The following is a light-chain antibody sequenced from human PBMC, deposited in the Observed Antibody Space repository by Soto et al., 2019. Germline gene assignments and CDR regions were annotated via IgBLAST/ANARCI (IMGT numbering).Light chain of an antibody. J-gene: IGKJ1*01. CDR1: QSVSSSY. CDR2: DAS. CDR3: QQYRT. V-gene: IGKV3-20*01. Sequence: QSAGSLCLSPGARATLSCRASQSVSSSYLAWYQQTPGQAPRLLIYDASSRATGIPETVTGGETATDIAHTNSRLVAEDVAVYSCQQYRTFDQGT.